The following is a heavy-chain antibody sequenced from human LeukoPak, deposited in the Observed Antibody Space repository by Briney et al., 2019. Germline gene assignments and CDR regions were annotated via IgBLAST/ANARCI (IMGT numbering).Heavy chain of an antibody. CDR3: ARDRRYFDWLWEVDY. Sequence: GGSLRLSCAASGFTFSSYEMNWVRQAPGKGLEWVSYISSSGSTIYYADSVKGRFTISRDNAKNSLYLQMNSLRAEDTAVYYCARDRRYFDWLWEVDYWGQGTLVTVSS. CDR2: ISSSGSTI. V-gene: IGHV3-48*03. D-gene: IGHD3-9*01. CDR1: GFTFSSYE. J-gene: IGHJ4*02.